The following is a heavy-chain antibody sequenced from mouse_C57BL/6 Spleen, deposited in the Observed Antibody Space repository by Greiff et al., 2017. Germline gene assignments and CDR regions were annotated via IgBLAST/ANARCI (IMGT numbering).Heavy chain of an antibody. J-gene: IGHJ4*01. V-gene: IGHV1-82*01. CDR3: ARGGYDYDDAMDC. Sequence: VQLQQSGPELVKPGASVKISCKASGYAFSSSWMNWVKQRPGKGLEWIGRIYPGDGDTNYNGKFKGKATLTADKSSSTAYMQLSSLTSEDSAVYFCARGGYDYDDAMDCWGQGTSVTVSS. CDR2: IYPGDGDT. CDR1: GYAFSSSW. D-gene: IGHD2-4*01.